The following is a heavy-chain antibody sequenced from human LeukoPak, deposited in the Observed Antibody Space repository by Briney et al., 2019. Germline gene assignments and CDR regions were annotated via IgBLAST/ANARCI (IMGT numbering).Heavy chain of an antibody. CDR3: ARDPITPFFVEGVVAATPYFDY. CDR1: GYTFTGYY. J-gene: IGHJ4*02. D-gene: IGHD2-15*01. V-gene: IGHV1-69*05. CDR2: IIPIFGTA. Sequence: SVKVSCKASGYTFTGYYIHWVRQAPGQGLEWMGGIIPIFGTANYAQKFQGRVTITTDESTSTAYMELSSLRSEDTAVYYCARDPITPFFVEGVVAATPYFDYWGQGTLVTVSS.